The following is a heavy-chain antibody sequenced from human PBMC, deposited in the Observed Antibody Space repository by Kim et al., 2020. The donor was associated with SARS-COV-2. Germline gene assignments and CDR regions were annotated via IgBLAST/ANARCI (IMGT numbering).Heavy chain of an antibody. D-gene: IGHD3-22*01. CDR2: ISSSGSTI. CDR1: GFTFSDYY. Sequence: GGSLRLSCAASGFTFSDYYMSWIRQAPGKGLEWVSYISSSGSTIYYADSVKGRFTISRDNAKNSLYLQMNSLRAEDTAVYYCARDGSGSDSSGAIYYYYGMDVWGQGTTVTVSS. V-gene: IGHV3-11*01. CDR3: ARDGSGSDSSGAIYYYYGMDV. J-gene: IGHJ6*02.